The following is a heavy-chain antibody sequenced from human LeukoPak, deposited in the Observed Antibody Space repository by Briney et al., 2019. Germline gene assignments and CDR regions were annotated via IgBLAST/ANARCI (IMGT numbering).Heavy chain of an antibody. V-gene: IGHV1-18*01. CDR2: ISAYNGNT. J-gene: IGHJ4*02. D-gene: IGHD3-10*01. Sequence: ASVKVSCKVSGYTFSSYGINWVRQAPGQGLEWMGWISAYNGNTNYAQQLQGRVTLTTDTSTSTAYMELRSLRSDDTAVYYCARDVVPGYYYGSGSYLLDYWGQGTLVTVSS. CDR1: GYTFSSYG. CDR3: ARDVVPGYYYGSGSYLLDY.